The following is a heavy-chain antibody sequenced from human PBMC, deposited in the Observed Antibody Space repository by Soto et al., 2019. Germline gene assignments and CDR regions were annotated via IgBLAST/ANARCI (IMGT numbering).Heavy chain of an antibody. CDR3: TTDGADIVLVPAAITYDYYGIDV. D-gene: IGHD2-2*02. CDR1: SVSNAW. Sequence: SVSNAWMNWVRQAPGKGLEWVGRIKSKTDGGTTDYAAPVKGRFTISRDDSKNTLYLQMNSLKTEDTAVYYCTTDGADIVLVPAAITYDYYGIDVWGQGTTVTVSS. CDR2: IKSKTDGGTT. J-gene: IGHJ6*02. V-gene: IGHV3-15*07.